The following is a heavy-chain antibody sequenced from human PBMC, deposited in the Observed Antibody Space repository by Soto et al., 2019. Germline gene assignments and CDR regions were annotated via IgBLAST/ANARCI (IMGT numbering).Heavy chain of an antibody. CDR2: ISSSSSYI. J-gene: IGHJ6*02. CDR1: GFTFSSYS. D-gene: IGHD6-19*01. V-gene: IGHV3-21*01. Sequence: PGGSLRLSCAASGFTFSSYSMNWVRQAPGKGLEWVSSISSSSSYIYYADSVKGRFTISRDNAKNSLYLQMNSLRAEDTAVYYCARDLSRSGAYSSGWYSSDGMDVWGQGTTVTVSS. CDR3: ARDLSRSGAYSSGWYSSDGMDV.